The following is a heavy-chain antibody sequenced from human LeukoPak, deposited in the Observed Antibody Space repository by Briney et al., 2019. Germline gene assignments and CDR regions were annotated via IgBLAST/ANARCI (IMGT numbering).Heavy chain of an antibody. Sequence: SQTLSLTCAISGGSVSSIGAGWHWLRQSPSRGLEWLGKTYYRSRWYNDYAPSVKGRITINPDTSKNQFSLQLNSVTPEDTAVYYCARDFIVVDAFDIWGQGTMVTVSS. CDR3: ARDFIVVDAFDI. V-gene: IGHV6-1*01. D-gene: IGHD3-16*02. CDR2: TYYRSRWYN. CDR1: GGSVSSIGAG. J-gene: IGHJ3*02.